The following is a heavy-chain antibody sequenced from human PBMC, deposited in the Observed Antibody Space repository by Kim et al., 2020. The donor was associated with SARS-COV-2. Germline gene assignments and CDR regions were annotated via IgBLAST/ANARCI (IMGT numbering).Heavy chain of an antibody. J-gene: IGHJ2*01. Sequence: GGSLRLSCAASGFTFSSYWMSWVRQAPGKGLEWVANIKQDGSEKYYVDSVKGRFTISRDNAKNSLYLQMNSLRAEDTAVYYCAREYLRYCTNGVCHGNWYFDLWGRGTLVTVSS. CDR2: IKQDGSEK. D-gene: IGHD2-8*01. CDR3: AREYLRYCTNGVCHGNWYFDL. V-gene: IGHV3-7*03. CDR1: GFTFSSYW.